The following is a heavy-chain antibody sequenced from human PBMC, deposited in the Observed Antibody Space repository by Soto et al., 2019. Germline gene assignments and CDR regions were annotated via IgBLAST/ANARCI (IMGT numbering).Heavy chain of an antibody. J-gene: IGHJ6*02. CDR3: ARNGKVDSRGYDYYGMAV. CDR2: INHSGST. Sequence: QVQLQQWGAGLLKPSETLSLTCAVYGGSFSGYYWSWIRQPPGKGLEWIGEINHSGSTNYNPALKSRVTISVDTSKNQFYQKLSSVTAADTAVYYCARNGKVDSRGYDYYGMAVWGQGTTVTVSS. V-gene: IGHV4-34*01. CDR1: GGSFSGYY. D-gene: IGHD3-22*01.